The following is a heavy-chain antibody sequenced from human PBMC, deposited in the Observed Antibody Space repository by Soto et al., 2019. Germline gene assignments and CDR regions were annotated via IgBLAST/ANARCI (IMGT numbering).Heavy chain of an antibody. V-gene: IGHV3-33*01. Sequence: QVQLVESGGGVVQPGRSLRLSCAASGFTFSNYAFHWVRQAPGKGLEWVSFIWYDGSNKYYGDSVKGRFTISRDNSKNTLYLQMNSLRAEDTAVYYCARGLFYDILTGGFDYWGQGPLVTVSS. CDR1: GFTFSNYA. J-gene: IGHJ4*02. D-gene: IGHD3-9*01. CDR3: ARGLFYDILTGGFDY. CDR2: IWYDGSNK.